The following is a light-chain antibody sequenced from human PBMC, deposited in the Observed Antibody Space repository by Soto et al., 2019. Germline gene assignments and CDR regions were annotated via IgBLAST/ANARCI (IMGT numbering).Light chain of an antibody. V-gene: IGKV3-15*01. J-gene: IGKJ1*01. CDR1: QSILRN. CDR2: GAS. Sequence: EIVMTQSPASLSVSPGERATLSCRATQSILRNLAWYQHKPGQPPRLLIYGASTRATGIPGRFSGSGSGTEFTLTISSLQSEDYAVYYCKHYSKWLRTFDLGNKVEIX. CDR3: KHYSKWLRT.